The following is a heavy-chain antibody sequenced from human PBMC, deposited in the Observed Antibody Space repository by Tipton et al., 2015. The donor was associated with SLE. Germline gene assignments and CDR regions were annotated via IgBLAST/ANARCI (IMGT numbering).Heavy chain of an antibody. CDR3: AKEGEGSWSVDY. CDR2: ISWNSGSI. D-gene: IGHD6-13*01. Sequence: SLRPSCAASGFTFDDYAMHWVRQAPGKGLEWVSGISWNSGSIGYADSVKGRFTISRDNAKNSLYLQMNSLRAEDTALYYCAKEGEGSWSVDYWGQGTLVTVSS. J-gene: IGHJ4*02. V-gene: IGHV3-9*01. CDR1: GFTFDDYA.